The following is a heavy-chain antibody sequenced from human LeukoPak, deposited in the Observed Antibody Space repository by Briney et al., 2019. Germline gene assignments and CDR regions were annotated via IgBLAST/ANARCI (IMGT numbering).Heavy chain of an antibody. J-gene: IGHJ3*02. CDR3: ARRSNSDAFDI. CDR2: INQDGGEK. Sequence: GGSLRLSCAASGFTFDKAWMSWVRQAPGKGLEWVANINQDGGEKYYVDSVKGRFTISRDNAKNSLYLQMNSLRAEDTAVYYCARRSNSDAFDIWGQGTMVTVSS. CDR1: GFTFDKAW. V-gene: IGHV3-7*01. D-gene: IGHD4-11*01.